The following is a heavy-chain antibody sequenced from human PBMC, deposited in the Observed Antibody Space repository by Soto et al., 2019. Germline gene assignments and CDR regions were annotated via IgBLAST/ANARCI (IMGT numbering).Heavy chain of an antibody. V-gene: IGHV4-39*01. CDR1: GGSISSGRYY. CDR2: IYYDGS. D-gene: IGHD2-15*01. J-gene: IGHJ4*02. Sequence: QLPLQESGPGLVKPSGTLSLTCTVSGGSISSGRYYWGWIRQPPGKGLEWIGTIYYDGSIYSPSLRSRVTISTDTSKNQFYLTLNSVTAADTAVYYCARDNHVARFFMWGQGTLVTVSS. CDR3: ARDNHVARFFM.